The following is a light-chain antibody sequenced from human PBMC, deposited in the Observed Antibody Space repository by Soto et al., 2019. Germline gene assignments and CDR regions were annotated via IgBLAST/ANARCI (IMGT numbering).Light chain of an antibody. Sequence: EIVMTQSPATLSVSPGEGATLSCRASQSVGSSLAWYQQKPGQAPRLLIYGAFTRVTGIPARFSGSGSGTEFTLTISSLQSEDFAVYYYQQYLNWPVYTIGQGTKVDIK. CDR2: GAF. CDR3: QQYLNWPVYT. J-gene: IGKJ2*01. CDR1: QSVGSS. V-gene: IGKV3-15*01.